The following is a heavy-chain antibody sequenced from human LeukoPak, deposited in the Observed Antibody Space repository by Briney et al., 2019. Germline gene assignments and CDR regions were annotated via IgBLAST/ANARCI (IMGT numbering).Heavy chain of an antibody. Sequence: PSETLSLTCTVSGGSISSYYWSWIRQPAGKGLEWIGRIYTSGTTHYNPSLKSRVTMSVDTSKNQFSLKLSSVTAADTAVYYCAAIGELYSRDWFDPWGQGTLVTVSS. CDR2: IYTSGTT. J-gene: IGHJ5*02. D-gene: IGHD3-10*01. CDR3: AAIGELYSRDWFDP. V-gene: IGHV4-4*07. CDR1: GGSISSYY.